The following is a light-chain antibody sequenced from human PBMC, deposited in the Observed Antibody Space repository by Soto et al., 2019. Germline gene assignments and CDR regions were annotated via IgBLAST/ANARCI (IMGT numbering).Light chain of an antibody. V-gene: IGKV3D-15*02. CDR2: GSS. CDR3: QQYGSSLLT. J-gene: IGKJ4*01. Sequence: EIGMTQSPATLSVSPGERATLSCRASQSVAGNVAWYQQKLGQAPRLLIYGSSTRAAGIPARFSGSGSGTEFTLTISSLQSEDFAVYYCQQYGSSLLTFGGGTKVEIK. CDR1: QSVAGN.